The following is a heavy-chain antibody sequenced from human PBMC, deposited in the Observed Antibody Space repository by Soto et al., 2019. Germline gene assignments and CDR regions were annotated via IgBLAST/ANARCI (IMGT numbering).Heavy chain of an antibody. D-gene: IGHD1-26*01. V-gene: IGHV5-51*01. Sequence: GESLKISCKGSGYSFSNYWLVWVRQMPGKGLEWMGIIYPDDSDARCSPSFQGQVTISADKSISTAYLQWSSLKASDTAMYYCAKHSHSASYYWAVDIWGQGTMVTVSS. CDR2: IYPDDSDA. CDR3: AKHSHSASYYWAVDI. J-gene: IGHJ3*02. CDR1: GYSFSNYW.